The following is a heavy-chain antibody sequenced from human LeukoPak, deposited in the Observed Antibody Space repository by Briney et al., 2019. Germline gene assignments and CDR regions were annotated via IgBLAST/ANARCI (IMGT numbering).Heavy chain of an antibody. CDR3: ARGHLAVVAAHYYMDV. J-gene: IGHJ6*03. CDR2: MNPNSGNT. Sequence: ASVKVSCKASGYTFTSYDINWVRQATGQGLEWMGWMNPNSGNTGYAQKFQGRVTMTRNTSISTAYMELSSLRSEDTAVYYCARGHLAVVAAHYYMDVWGKGTTVTVSS. V-gene: IGHV1-8*01. CDR1: GYTFTSYD. D-gene: IGHD2-15*01.